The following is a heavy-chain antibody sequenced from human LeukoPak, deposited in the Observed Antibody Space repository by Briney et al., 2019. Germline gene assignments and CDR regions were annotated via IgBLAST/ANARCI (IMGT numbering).Heavy chain of an antibody. CDR2: IHYSGNT. CDR3: ARLGFCTSSRCLPDY. CDR1: GGSISSYY. Sequence: PSETLSLTCTVSGGSISSYYWTWIRQPPGKGLEWVGYIHYSGNTNYNPSLTGRVTISVDTSKIQISLKLSSVTAADTAVYFCARLGFCTSSRCLPDYWGQGALVTVSS. D-gene: IGHD2-2*01. J-gene: IGHJ4*02. V-gene: IGHV4-59*08.